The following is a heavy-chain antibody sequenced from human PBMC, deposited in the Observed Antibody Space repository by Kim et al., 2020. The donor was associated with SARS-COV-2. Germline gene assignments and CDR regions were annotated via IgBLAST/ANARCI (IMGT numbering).Heavy chain of an antibody. D-gene: IGHD1-26*01. Sequence: GGSLRLSCAASGFTFSSYGMHWVRQAPGKGLEWVAVISYDGSNKYYADSVKGRFTISRDNSKNTLYLQMNSLRAEDTAVYYCARVGARSDLDYWGQGTLVTVSS. J-gene: IGHJ4*02. V-gene: IGHV3-30*03. CDR1: GFTFSSYG. CDR3: ARVGARSDLDY. CDR2: ISYDGSNK.